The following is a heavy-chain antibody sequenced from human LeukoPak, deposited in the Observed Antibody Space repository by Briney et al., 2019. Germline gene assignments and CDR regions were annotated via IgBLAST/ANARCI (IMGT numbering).Heavy chain of an antibody. J-gene: IGHJ2*01. Sequence: GGSLRLSCAASGFTFSSYGMHWVRQAPGKGLEWVAVISYDGSNKYYADSVKGRFTISRDNSKNTLYLQMNSLRAEDTAVYYCAKDKIGEATDRYFDLWGRGTLVTVSS. CDR3: AKDKIGEATDRYFDL. CDR2: ISYDGSNK. V-gene: IGHV3-30*18. CDR1: GFTFSSYG. D-gene: IGHD5-12*01.